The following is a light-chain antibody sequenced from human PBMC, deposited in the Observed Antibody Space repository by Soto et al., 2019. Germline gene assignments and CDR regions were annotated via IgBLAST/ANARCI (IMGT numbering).Light chain of an antibody. J-gene: IGLJ1*01. CDR3: LVIFTCVGEV. V-gene: IGLV7-46*01. Sequence: QAVVTQEPSLTVSPGGTVTLTCGSSTGAVTGGHWPLWFQQKPGQAPRTLIYDTSNKLSWTPARFSGSLLGGKAALTLSGAQPEDEADYYCLVIFTCVGEVFGTGTKLTVL. CDR2: DTS. CDR1: TGAVTGGHW.